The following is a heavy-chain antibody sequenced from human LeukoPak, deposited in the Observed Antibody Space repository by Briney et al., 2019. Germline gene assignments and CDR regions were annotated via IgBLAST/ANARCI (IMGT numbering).Heavy chain of an antibody. CDR3: ARPSRDGYRYTFDY. CDR1: GGSIGSYY. J-gene: IGHJ4*02. Sequence: SSETLSLTCTVSGGSIGSYYWSWLRQPPGKGLEWIGYIYNSGSTNYSPSLKSRVSISVDTPKSQFSLRLSSVTAADTAVYYCARPSRDGYRYTFDYWGQGILVTVSS. V-gene: IGHV4-59*01. D-gene: IGHD5-24*01. CDR2: IYNSGST.